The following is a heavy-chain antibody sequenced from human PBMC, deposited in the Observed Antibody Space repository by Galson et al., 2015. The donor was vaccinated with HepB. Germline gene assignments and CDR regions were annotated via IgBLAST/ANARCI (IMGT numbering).Heavy chain of an antibody. V-gene: IGHV3-48*04. CDR1: GFTFSSYS. Sequence: SLRLSCAASGFTFSSYSMNWVRQAPGKGLEWVSYISSSSSTIYYAGSVKGRFTISRDNAKNSLYLQTNSLRAEDTAVYYCARDEGYCSGGSCYLGLDYWGQGTLVTVSS. D-gene: IGHD2-15*01. J-gene: IGHJ4*02. CDR3: ARDEGYCSGGSCYLGLDY. CDR2: ISSSSSTI.